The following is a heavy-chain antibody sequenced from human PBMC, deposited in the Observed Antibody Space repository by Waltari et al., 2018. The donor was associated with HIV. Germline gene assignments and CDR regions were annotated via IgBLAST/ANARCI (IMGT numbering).Heavy chain of an antibody. CDR1: GFTSSSYG. CDR2: ISYDGSNK. D-gene: IGHD4-17*01. Sequence: QVQLVESGGGVVQPGRSLRLSCAASGFTSSSYGMHWVRQAPGKGLEWVAVISYDGSNKFYTDSVKGRFTISRDNSKNTLYLQMNSLRAEDTAVYYCAKTGYGDYGRDDWGQGTLVTVSS. J-gene: IGHJ4*02. V-gene: IGHV3-30*18. CDR3: AKTGYGDYGRDD.